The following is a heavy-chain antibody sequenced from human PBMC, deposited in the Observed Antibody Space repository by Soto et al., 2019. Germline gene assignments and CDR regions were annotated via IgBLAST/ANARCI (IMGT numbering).Heavy chain of an antibody. Sequence: PSETLSLTCTVSGGSISSGGYYWSWIRQHPGKGLEWIGYIYYSGSTYYNPSLKSRVTISVDTSKNQFSLKLSSVTAADTAVYYCAREEYCSSTSCSSPRYMDVWGKGTTVTVSS. J-gene: IGHJ6*03. D-gene: IGHD2-2*01. CDR3: AREEYCSSTSCSSPRYMDV. V-gene: IGHV4-31*03. CDR1: GGSISSGGYY. CDR2: IYYSGST.